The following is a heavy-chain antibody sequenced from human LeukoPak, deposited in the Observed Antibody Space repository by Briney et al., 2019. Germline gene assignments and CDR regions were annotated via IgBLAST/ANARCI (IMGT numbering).Heavy chain of an antibody. CDR2: IIPIFGTA. CDR1: GGTFSSYA. V-gene: IGHV1-69*01. J-gene: IGHJ5*02. CDR3: AREKTYSSSWYSYNWFDP. D-gene: IGHD6-13*01. Sequence: SVKVSCKASGGTFSSYAISWVRQAPGQGLEWMGGIIPIFGTANYAQKFQGRVTITADGSTSTAYMELSSLRSEDTAVYYCAREKTYSSSWYSYNWFDPWGQGTLVTVSS.